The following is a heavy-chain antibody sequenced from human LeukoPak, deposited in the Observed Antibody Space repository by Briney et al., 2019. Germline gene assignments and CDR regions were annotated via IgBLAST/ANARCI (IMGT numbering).Heavy chain of an antibody. J-gene: IGHJ5*02. CDR2: ISSSSYI. D-gene: IGHD3-22*01. CDR3: ASVYYDSSGYYRDINWFDP. Sequence: PGGSLRLSCAASGFPFSSYSMNWVRQAPGKGLEWVSSISSSSYIYYSDSVKGRFTISRDNAKNSLYLQMNSLRAEDTAVYYCASVYYDSSGYYRDINWFDPWGQGTLVTVSS. CDR1: GFPFSSYS. V-gene: IGHV3-21*01.